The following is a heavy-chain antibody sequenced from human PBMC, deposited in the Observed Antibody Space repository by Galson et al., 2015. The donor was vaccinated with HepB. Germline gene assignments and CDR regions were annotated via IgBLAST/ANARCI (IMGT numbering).Heavy chain of an antibody. Sequence: SLRLSCAASGFTFSSYGMHWVRQAPGKGLEWVAVIWYDGSNKYYADSVKGRFTISRDNSKNTLYLQMDSLRAEDTAVYYCARDFVWFGELLPHRHGMDVWGQGTTVTVSS. CDR3: ARDFVWFGELLPHRHGMDV. V-gene: IGHV3-33*01. D-gene: IGHD3-10*01. J-gene: IGHJ6*02. CDR2: IWYDGSNK. CDR1: GFTFSSYG.